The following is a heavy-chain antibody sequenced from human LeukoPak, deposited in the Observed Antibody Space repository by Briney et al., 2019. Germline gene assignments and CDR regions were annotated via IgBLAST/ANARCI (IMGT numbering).Heavy chain of an antibody. V-gene: IGHV3-21*01. CDR3: ARIAAAGYYFDY. Sequence: GGSLRLSCAASGFTFSSYSMNWVRQAPGKGLEWVSSISSSSSYIYYADSVKGRFTISRDNAKNSLYLQMNSLRAEDTAVYYCARIAAAGYYFDYWGQGTLVTVSS. D-gene: IGHD6-13*01. CDR2: ISSSSSYI. J-gene: IGHJ4*02. CDR1: GFTFSSYS.